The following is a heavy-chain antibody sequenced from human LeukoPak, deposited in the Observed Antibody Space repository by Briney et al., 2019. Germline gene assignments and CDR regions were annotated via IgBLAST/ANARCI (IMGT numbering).Heavy chain of an antibody. V-gene: IGHV3-30-3*01. CDR3: ARDAVAAAGNPLDS. CDR1: GFTFSSYA. D-gene: IGHD6-13*01. J-gene: IGHJ5*01. Sequence: GRSLRLSCAASGFTFSSYAMHWVRQAAGKGLEWVAVISYDGSNKYYADSVKGRFTISRDNSKNTPYLQMNSLRAEDPAVYYCARDAVAAAGNPLDSWGQGTLVTVSS. CDR2: ISYDGSNK.